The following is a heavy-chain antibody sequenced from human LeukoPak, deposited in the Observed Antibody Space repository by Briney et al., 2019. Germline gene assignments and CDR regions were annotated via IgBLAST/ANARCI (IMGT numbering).Heavy chain of an antibody. J-gene: IGHJ4*02. CDR2: INSNSGAT. D-gene: IGHD1-1*01. CDR1: GYTFTGYY. V-gene: IGHV1-2*02. CDR3: ARDNLNSSSTFDY. Sequence: ASVKVSCKASGYTFTGYYMHWVRQAPGQGLEWMGWINSNSGATNYAQKLQGRVTMTTDTSTSTRYMELRSLRADDTAVYYCARDNLNSSSTFDYWGQGTLVTVSS.